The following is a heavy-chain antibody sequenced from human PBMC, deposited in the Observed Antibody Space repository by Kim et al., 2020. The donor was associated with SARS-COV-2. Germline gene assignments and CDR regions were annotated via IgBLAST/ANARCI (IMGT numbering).Heavy chain of an antibody. J-gene: IGHJ4*02. CDR3: ARRGYGDYTDY. V-gene: IGHV4-59*08. CDR1: GGSISNYY. CDR2: IYYSGST. D-gene: IGHD4-17*01. Sequence: SETLSLTCTVSGGSISNYYWSWIRQPPGKGLEWIGYIYYSGSTKYNPSLKSRVTISVDTSKNQFSLKLSSVTAADTAVYYCARRGYGDYTDYWGQGTLVTVSS.